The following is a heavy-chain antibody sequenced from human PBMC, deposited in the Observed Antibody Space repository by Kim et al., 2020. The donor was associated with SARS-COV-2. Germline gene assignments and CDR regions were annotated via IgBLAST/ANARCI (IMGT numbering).Heavy chain of an antibody. Sequence: NYAQKFQERVTITRDMSTSTAYMELSSLRSEDTAVYYCAADPVTTRHLTSWGQGTLVTVSS. J-gene: IGHJ4*02. CDR3: AADPVTTRHLTS. V-gene: IGHV1-58*01. D-gene: IGHD4-4*01.